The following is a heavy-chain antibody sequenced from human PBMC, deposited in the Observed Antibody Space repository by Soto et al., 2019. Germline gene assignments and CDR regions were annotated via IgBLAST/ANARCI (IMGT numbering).Heavy chain of an antibody. CDR1: GDSLTIGGHY. CDR2: IYHSGST. Sequence: QVRLQESGPGLVRPSQTLSLTCSVSGDSLTIGGHYWTWIRQHPGKGLEWIGYIYHSGSTYYSPSVKSRLTISVATSVNQFALTLTSMTAADTAVYYCARGGDGFDLWGQGTMVTGSS. J-gene: IGHJ3*01. V-gene: IGHV4-31*03. CDR3: ARGGDGFDL.